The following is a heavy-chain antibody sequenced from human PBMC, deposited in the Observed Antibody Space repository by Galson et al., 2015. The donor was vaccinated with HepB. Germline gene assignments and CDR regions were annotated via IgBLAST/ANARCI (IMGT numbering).Heavy chain of an antibody. CDR1: GYTFTGYY. V-gene: IGHV1-2*06. Sequence: SVKVSCKASGYTFTGYYMHWVRQAPGQGLEWMGRINPNSGGTNYAQKFQGRVTMTRDTSISTAYMELSRLRSDDTAVYYCARDPPPGFNDYSNYASHYYMDVWGKGTTVTVSS. CDR3: ARDPPPGFNDYSNYASHYYMDV. CDR2: INPNSGGT. D-gene: IGHD4-11*01. J-gene: IGHJ6*03.